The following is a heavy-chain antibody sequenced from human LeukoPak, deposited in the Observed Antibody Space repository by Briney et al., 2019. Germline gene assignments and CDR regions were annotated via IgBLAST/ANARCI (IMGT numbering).Heavy chain of an antibody. D-gene: IGHD3-3*01. CDR2: MNPNSGNT. V-gene: IGHV1-8*01. CDR3: ARSRYDDFWSGYSGYGMDV. J-gene: IGHJ6*02. CDR1: GYTFTSYD. Sequence: ASVKVSCKASGYTFTSYDINWVRQAPGQGLEWMGWMNPNSGNTGYAQKFQGRVTMTRNTSISTAYMELSSLRSEDTAVYYCARSRYDDFWSGYSGYGMDVWGQGTTVTVSS.